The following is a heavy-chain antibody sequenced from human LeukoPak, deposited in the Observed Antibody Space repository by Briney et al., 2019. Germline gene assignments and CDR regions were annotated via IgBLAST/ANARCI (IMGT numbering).Heavy chain of an antibody. CDR1: GYTFTGYY. V-gene: IGHV1-2*02. Sequence: GASVTVSCKASGYTFTGYYMHWVRQAPGQGLEWMGWINPNSGGTNYAQKFQGRVTKTRDTSISTAYMELSRLRSDDTAVYYCARDARHIVVVTAIPYYGMDVWGQGTTVTVSS. D-gene: IGHD2-21*02. CDR3: ARDARHIVVVTAIPYYGMDV. CDR2: INPNSGGT. J-gene: IGHJ6*02.